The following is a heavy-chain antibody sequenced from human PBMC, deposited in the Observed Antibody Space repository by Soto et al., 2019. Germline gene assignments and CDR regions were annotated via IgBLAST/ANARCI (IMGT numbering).Heavy chain of an antibody. D-gene: IGHD5-18*01. V-gene: IGHV3-48*02. J-gene: IGHJ4*02. Sequence: EVQLVESGGGLVQPGGSLRLSCAASGFTFSSYSMKWVRQVPGKGLEWVSYISSSSSSIYYADSVKGRFTISRDNGKTSLYLQMNSLRDEDTAVYYCARVVETAMVYYFDYWGQGTLVTVSS. CDR3: ARVVETAMVYYFDY. CDR1: GFTFSSYS. CDR2: ISSSSSSI.